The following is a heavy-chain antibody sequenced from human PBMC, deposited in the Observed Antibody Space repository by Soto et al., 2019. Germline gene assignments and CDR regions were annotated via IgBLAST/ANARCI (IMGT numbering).Heavy chain of an antibody. V-gene: IGHV3-7*01. CDR3: ARDPEWQYYYYYMDV. J-gene: IGHJ6*03. CDR1: GFTFCSYL. D-gene: IGHD3-3*01. Sequence: GGGPRPSSAPPGFTFCSYLMRWGRPAPGKGLEWVANIKQDGSEKYYVDSVKGRFTISRDNAKNSLYLQMNSLRAEDTAVYYCARDPEWQYYYYYMDVWGKGTTVTVSS. CDR2: IKQDGSEK.